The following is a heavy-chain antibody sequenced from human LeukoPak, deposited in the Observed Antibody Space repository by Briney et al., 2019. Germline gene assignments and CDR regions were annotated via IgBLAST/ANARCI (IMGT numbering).Heavy chain of an antibody. J-gene: IGHJ4*02. CDR3: ARVSSAAGHFDY. CDR2: ISAYNGNT. D-gene: IGHD6-13*01. CDR1: GYTFTSYG. V-gene: IGHV1-18*01. Sequence: ASVKVSCKASGYTFTSYGISWVRQAPGQGLEWMGWISAYNGNTIYAQKLQGRVTMTTDTSTSTAYMELRSLRSDDTAVYYCARVSSAAGHFDYWGQGTLVTVSS.